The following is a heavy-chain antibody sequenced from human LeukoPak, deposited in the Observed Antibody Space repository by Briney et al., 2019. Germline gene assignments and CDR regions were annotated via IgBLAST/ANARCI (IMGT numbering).Heavy chain of an antibody. CDR2: ISAYNGNT. CDR3: ARDQGGYDPERKDYYYYGMDV. V-gene: IGHV1-18*01. Sequence: ASVKVSCKASGYTFTSYGISWVRQAPGQGLEWMGWISAYNGNTNYAQKLQGRVTMTTDTSTSTAYMELRSLRSDDTAVYYCARDQGGYDPERKDYYYYGMDVWGQGTTVTVSS. J-gene: IGHJ6*02. CDR1: GYTFTSYG. D-gene: IGHD5-12*01.